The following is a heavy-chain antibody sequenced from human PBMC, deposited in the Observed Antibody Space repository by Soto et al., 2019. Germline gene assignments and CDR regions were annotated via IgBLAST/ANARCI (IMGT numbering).Heavy chain of an antibody. D-gene: IGHD2-2*01. V-gene: IGHV3-21*01. CDR1: GFTFSSYA. CDR2: ISSSSSYI. CDR3: ARDSRSSTGMDV. J-gene: IGHJ6*02. Sequence: PGGSLRLSCAASGFTFSSYAMSWVRQAPGKGLEWVSSISSSSSYIYYADSVKGRFTISRDNAKNSLYLQMNSLRAEDTAVYYCARDSRSSTGMDVWGQGTTVTVSS.